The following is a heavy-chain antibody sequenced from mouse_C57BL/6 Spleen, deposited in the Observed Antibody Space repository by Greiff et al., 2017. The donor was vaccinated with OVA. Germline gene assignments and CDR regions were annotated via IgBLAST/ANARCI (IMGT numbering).Heavy chain of an antibody. D-gene: IGHD1-1*01. CDR2: ISSGSSTI. V-gene: IGHV5-17*01. Sequence: EVQLVESGGGLVKPGGSLKLSCAASGFTFSDYGMHWVRQAPEKGLEWVAYISSGSSTIYYADTVKGRFTISRDNAKNTLFLQMTSLRSEDTAMYYCASYYYGSSYRAMDYWGQGTSVTVSS. CDR1: GFTFSDYG. CDR3: ASYYYGSSYRAMDY. J-gene: IGHJ4*01.